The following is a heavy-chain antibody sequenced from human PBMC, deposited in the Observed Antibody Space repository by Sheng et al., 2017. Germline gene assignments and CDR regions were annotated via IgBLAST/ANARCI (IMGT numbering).Heavy chain of an antibody. CDR2: IYHSGST. Sequence: QVQLQESGPGLVKPSETLSLTCAVSGYSISSGYYWGWIRQPPGKGLEWIGSIYHSGSTYYNPSLKSRVTISVDTSKNQFSLKLSSVTAADTAVYYCARDRSYDFWSGPTRFDPWGQGTLVHRLL. CDR1: GYSISSGYY. J-gene: IGHJ5*02. CDR3: ARDRSYDFWSGPTRFDP. D-gene: IGHD3-3*01. V-gene: IGHV4-38-2*02.